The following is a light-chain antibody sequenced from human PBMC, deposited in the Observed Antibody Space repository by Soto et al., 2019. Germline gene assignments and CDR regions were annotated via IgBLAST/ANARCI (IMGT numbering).Light chain of an antibody. CDR3: QQYGSSPPWT. CDR2: GAS. J-gene: IGKJ1*01. Sequence: EVVFTQSAGTVSLSPGERATLSCRASQSVSSSYLAWYQQKPGQAPRLLIYGASSRATGIPDRFSGSGSGTDFTLTISRLEPEDFAVYYCQQYGSSPPWTFGQGTKVDIK. CDR1: QSVSSSY. V-gene: IGKV3-20*01.